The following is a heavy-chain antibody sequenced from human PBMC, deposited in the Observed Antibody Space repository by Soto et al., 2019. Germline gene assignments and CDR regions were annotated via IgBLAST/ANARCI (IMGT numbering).Heavy chain of an antibody. V-gene: IGHV4-34*01. Sequence: SETMSLTCALYGVSFSGYYWTWIRQPPGTGLEWFGEINHSGSTNHNPSLKRRVTISVDTSKNQFSLKLTSVTAADTVVYDCAGDKITGHLAYWGQGTLVTVSS. CDR2: INHSGST. CDR1: GVSFSGYY. J-gene: IGHJ4*02. D-gene: IGHD2-8*02. CDR3: AGDKITGHLAY.